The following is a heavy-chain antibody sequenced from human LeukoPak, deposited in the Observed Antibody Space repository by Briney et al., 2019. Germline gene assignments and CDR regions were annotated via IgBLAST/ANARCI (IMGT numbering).Heavy chain of an antibody. Sequence: WASVKVSCKASGYTFTSYGISWVRQAPGQGLEWMGWISAYNADTNYAPKLQGRVTVTTDTSTSTAYMELRSLRSDDTAVYYCARDLRGTVAYFDYWGQGTLVTVSS. D-gene: IGHD4-23*01. CDR1: GYTFTSYG. CDR2: ISAYNADT. V-gene: IGHV1-18*01. J-gene: IGHJ4*02. CDR3: ARDLRGTVAYFDY.